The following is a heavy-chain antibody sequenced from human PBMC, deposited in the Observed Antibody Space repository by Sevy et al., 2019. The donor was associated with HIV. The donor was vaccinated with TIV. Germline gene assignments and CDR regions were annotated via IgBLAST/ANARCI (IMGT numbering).Heavy chain of an antibody. CDR1: GFTFSISD. CDR3: ASGSNHKNFDY. J-gene: IGHJ4*02. D-gene: IGHD3-10*01. Sequence: GGSLRLSCAASGFTFSISDMNWVRQAPGKGLEWVSFLSSRSSTIYYADSVKGRFSISGDNAKNSLYLQMNSLRDDDTAVYYCASGSNHKNFDYWGQGTLVTVSS. V-gene: IGHV3-48*02. CDR2: LSSRSSTI.